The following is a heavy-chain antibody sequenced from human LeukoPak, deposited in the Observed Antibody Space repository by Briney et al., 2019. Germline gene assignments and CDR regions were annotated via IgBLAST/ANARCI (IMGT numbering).Heavy chain of an antibody. Sequence: SETLSLTCAVSGGSISSSNWWSWVRQPPGKGLEWIGEIYHSGSTNYNPSLKSRVTISVDKSKNQFSLKLSSVTAADTAVYYCARCSGDCPDAFDIWGQGTMVTVSS. CDR1: GGSISSSNW. V-gene: IGHV4-4*02. CDR3: ARCSGDCPDAFDI. D-gene: IGHD2-21*02. J-gene: IGHJ3*02. CDR2: IYHSGST.